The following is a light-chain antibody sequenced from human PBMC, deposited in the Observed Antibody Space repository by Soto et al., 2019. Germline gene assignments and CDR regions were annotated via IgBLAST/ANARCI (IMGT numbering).Light chain of an antibody. Sequence: QSVPTQSPSASASLGSSVKLTCTLSSGHSSYIIAWHQQQADKAPRFLMKLEGSGTYNKGSGVPDRFSGSSFGADRYLTISNVQFEDEADYYCETWDTYTRVFGGGTKLTVL. J-gene: IGLJ2*01. V-gene: IGLV4-60*02. CDR1: SGHSSYI. CDR2: LEGSGTY. CDR3: ETWDTYTRV.